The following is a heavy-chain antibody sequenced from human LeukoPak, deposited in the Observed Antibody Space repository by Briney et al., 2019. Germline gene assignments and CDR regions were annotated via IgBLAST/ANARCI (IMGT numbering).Heavy chain of an antibody. Sequence: PRGSLRLSCAASGFTFSSYAMSWVRQAPGKGLEWVSAISGSGGSTYYADSVKGRFTISRDNSKNTLYLQMNSLRAEDTAVYYCAKSGGIQLWSPVGDYWGQGTLVTVSS. CDR1: GFTFSSYA. CDR3: AKSGGIQLWSPVGDY. D-gene: IGHD5-18*01. J-gene: IGHJ4*02. CDR2: ISGSGGST. V-gene: IGHV3-23*01.